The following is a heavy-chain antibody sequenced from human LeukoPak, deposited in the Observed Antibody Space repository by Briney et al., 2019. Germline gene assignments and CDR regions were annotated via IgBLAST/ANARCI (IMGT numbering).Heavy chain of an antibody. Sequence: PGGSLRLSCAASGFTLSSYAMSWVRQAPGKGLEWVANINQDGSEKYFVDSVKGRFTISRDNAKNSLYLQMNSLRAEDTAVYYCARDLGDRFDYWGQGTLVTVSS. V-gene: IGHV3-7*01. D-gene: IGHD1-26*01. J-gene: IGHJ4*02. CDR2: INQDGSEK. CDR1: GFTLSSYA. CDR3: ARDLGDRFDY.